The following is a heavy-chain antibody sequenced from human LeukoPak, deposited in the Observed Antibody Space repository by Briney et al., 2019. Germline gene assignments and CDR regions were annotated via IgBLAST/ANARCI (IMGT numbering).Heavy chain of an antibody. J-gene: IGHJ3*02. CDR2: IIPIFGTA. V-gene: IGHV1-69*13. CDR3: ARESGYFAAFDI. D-gene: IGHD3-9*01. CDR1: GGTFSSYA. Sequence: GASVKVSCKASGGTFSSYAISWVRQAPGQGLEWMGGIIPIFGTANYAQKFQGRVTITADESTSTAYMELSSLRSEDTAVYYCARESGYFAAFDIWGQGTMVTVSS.